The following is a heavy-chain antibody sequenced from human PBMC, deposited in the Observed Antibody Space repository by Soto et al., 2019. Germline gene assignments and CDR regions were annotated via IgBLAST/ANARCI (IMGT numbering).Heavy chain of an antibody. CDR2: IWFDGTNK. D-gene: IGHD3-16*01. Sequence: QVQLVESGGGVVQPGRSLRLSCAASGFPFSSYYMHWVRQAPGKGLEWVAGIWFDGTNKYYADSVKGRFTISRDNSKNTLFLQMNSLRAEDTAIYYCVRGGFGDYVDYWGQGTLVTVSS. CDR3: VRGGFGDYVDY. V-gene: IGHV3-33*01. CDR1: GFPFSSYY. J-gene: IGHJ4*02.